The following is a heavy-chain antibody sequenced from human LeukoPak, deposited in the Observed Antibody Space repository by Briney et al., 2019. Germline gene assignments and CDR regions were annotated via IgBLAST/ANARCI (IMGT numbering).Heavy chain of an antibody. D-gene: IGHD3-22*01. J-gene: IGHJ5*02. CDR1: GGSFSGYY. CDR3: ANPTYYDSSGYMGA. Sequence: SETLSLICAVYGGSFSGYYWSWIRQPPGKGLEWIGEINHSGSTNYNPSLKSRVTISVDTSKNQFSLKLSSVTAADTAVYYCANPTYYDSSGYMGAWGQGTLVTVSS. V-gene: IGHV4-34*01. CDR2: INHSGST.